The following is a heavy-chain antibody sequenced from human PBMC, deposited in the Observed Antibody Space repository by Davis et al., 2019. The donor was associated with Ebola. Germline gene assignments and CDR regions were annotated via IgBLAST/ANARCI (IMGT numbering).Heavy chain of an antibody. CDR2: INHSGST. D-gene: IGHD3-10*01. CDR1: GGSFSGYY. J-gene: IGHJ4*02. Sequence: SETLSLTCAVYGGSFSGYYWSWIRQPPGKGLEWIGEINHSGSTNYNPSLKSRVTISVDTSKNQSSLKLSSVTAADTAVYYCARGPSIRGFDYWGQGTLVTVSS. CDR3: ARGPSIRGFDY. V-gene: IGHV4-34*01.